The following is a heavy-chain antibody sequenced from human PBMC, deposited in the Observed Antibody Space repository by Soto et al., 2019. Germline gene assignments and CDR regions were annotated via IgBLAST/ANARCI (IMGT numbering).Heavy chain of an antibody. Sequence: KTSETLSLTCAVYGGSFSGYYWSWIRQPPGKGLEWIGEINHSGSTNYNPSLKSRVTISVDTSKNRFSLKLSSVTAADTAVYYCARGVPGITMVRGVIVGMDVWGQGTTVTVSS. V-gene: IGHV4-34*01. CDR3: ARGVPGITMVRGVIVGMDV. CDR1: GGSFSGYY. CDR2: INHSGST. J-gene: IGHJ6*01. D-gene: IGHD3-10*01.